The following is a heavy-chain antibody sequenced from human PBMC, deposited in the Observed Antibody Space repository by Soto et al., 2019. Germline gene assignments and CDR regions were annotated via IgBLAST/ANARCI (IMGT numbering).Heavy chain of an antibody. V-gene: IGHV4-59*01. Sequence: PSETLSLTCTVSGGSLSSYYWTWIRQSPGKGLEWIGYVYFSGNTSYNPSLKSRVTISIDTSKNQFSLRLASVTAADTAFYYCGSVRPSGYVLSWGQGTLVTVSS. CDR3: GSVRPSGYVLS. D-gene: IGHD6-25*01. CDR2: VYFSGNT. J-gene: IGHJ5*02. CDR1: GGSLSSYY.